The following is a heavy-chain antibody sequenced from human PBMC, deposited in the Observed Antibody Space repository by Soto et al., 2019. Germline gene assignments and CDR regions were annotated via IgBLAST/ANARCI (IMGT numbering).Heavy chain of an antibody. CDR3: ARARTYYDILTGEGTLDY. CDR2: IYYSGST. V-gene: IGHV4-61*01. Sequence: SETLSLTCTVSGGSVSSGSYYWSWIRQPPGKGLEWIGYIYYSGSTNYNPSLKSRVTISVDTSKNQFSLKLSSVTAADTAVYYCARARTYYDILTGEGTLDYWGQGTLVTVSS. J-gene: IGHJ4*02. CDR1: GGSVSSGSYY. D-gene: IGHD3-9*01.